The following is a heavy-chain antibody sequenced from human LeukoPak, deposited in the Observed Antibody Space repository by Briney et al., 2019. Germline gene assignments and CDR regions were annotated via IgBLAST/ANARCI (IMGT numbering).Heavy chain of an antibody. V-gene: IGHV4-39*07. CDR2: IYYSGST. Sequence: SETLSLTCTVSGGSISSSSYYWGWIRQPPGKGLEWIGSIYYSGSTYYNPSLKSRVTISVDTSKNQFSLKLSSVTAADTAVYYCARAGRGWFGSDDAFDIWGQGTMVTVSS. CDR3: ARAGRGWFGSDDAFDI. D-gene: IGHD3-10*01. CDR1: GGSISSSSYY. J-gene: IGHJ3*02.